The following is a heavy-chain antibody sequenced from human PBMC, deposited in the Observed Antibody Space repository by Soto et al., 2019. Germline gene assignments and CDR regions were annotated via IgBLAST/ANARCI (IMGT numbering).Heavy chain of an antibody. CDR2: ISYDGRKT. V-gene: IGHV3-30*18. CDR1: GFSFSAFG. Sequence: QVQLVESGGGVVQPGRSLRLSCAASGFSFSAFGMHWVRQAPGKGLEWVALISYDGRKTFYGDSVKGRFTISRDNSKTTLFLQMDSLRPEDTAVYYGAKEDNSFKGLDFWGQGSLVTVSS. J-gene: IGHJ4*02. CDR3: AKEDNSFKGLDF. D-gene: IGHD4-4*01.